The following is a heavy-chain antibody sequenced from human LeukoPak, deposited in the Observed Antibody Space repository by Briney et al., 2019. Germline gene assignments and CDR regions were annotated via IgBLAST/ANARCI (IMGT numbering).Heavy chain of an antibody. CDR2: IIPIFGTA. V-gene: IGHV1-69*13. Sequence: SVKVSCKASGGTFSSYAISWVRQAPGQGLEWMGGIIPIFGTANYAQKFQGRVTITADESTSAAYMELSSLRSEDTAVYYCAREEAVAAYFDYWGQGTLVTVSS. J-gene: IGHJ4*02. CDR1: GGTFSSYA. CDR3: AREEAVAAYFDY. D-gene: IGHD6-19*01.